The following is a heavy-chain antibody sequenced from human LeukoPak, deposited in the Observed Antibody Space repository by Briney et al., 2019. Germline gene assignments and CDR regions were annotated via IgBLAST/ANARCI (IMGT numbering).Heavy chain of an antibody. V-gene: IGHV3-48*03. D-gene: IGHD5-12*01. CDR3: ARAVGSGGYDNFDY. J-gene: IGHJ4*02. CDR1: GFTFSSYE. Sequence: GGSLSLSCAASGFTFSSYEMNWVRQAPGKGQEWVSYISSCCSTISYADSVKGRFTISRDNAKNALYLQMNRLRAEDTAVYYCARAVGSGGYDNFDYWGQGTLVTVSS. CDR2: ISSCCSTI.